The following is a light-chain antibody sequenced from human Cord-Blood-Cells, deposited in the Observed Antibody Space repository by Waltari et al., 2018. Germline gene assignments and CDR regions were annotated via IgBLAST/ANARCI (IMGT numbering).Light chain of an antibody. CDR2: RNH. V-gene: IGLV1-47*01. CDR1: SSNIGSNH. CDR3: AAWDDSLSGLV. Sequence: QSVLTQPPSASGTPGQRVTISCSGSSSNIGSNHVYWYQQLPGTAPKLRNYRNHQRPTGVPDAFSGSKSGTSASLAISGLRSEDEADYYCAAWDDSLSGLVFGGGTKLTVL. J-gene: IGLJ3*02.